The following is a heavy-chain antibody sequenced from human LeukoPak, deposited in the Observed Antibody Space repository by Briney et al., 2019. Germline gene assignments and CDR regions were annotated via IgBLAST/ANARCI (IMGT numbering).Heavy chain of an antibody. J-gene: IGHJ4*02. CDR2: ISWDGGST. D-gene: IGHD3-10*01. Sequence: GGSLRLSCAAFGFTFDDYTMHWVRQAPGKGLEWVSLISWDGGSTYYADSVKGRFTISRDNSKNSLYLQMNSLRTEDTALYYCAKDPSPYGSGSFLFDYWGQGTLVTVSS. CDR1: GFTFDDYT. CDR3: AKDPSPYGSGSFLFDY. V-gene: IGHV3-43*01.